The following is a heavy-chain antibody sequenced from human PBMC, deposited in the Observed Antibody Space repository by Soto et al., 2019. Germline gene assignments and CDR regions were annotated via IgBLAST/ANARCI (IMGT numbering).Heavy chain of an antibody. V-gene: IGHV1-18*01. CDR1: GYTFTSYG. CDR3: ARDLYCSSTSCGGWFDP. Sequence: ASVKVSCKASGYTFTSYGISWVRQAPGQGLEWMGWISAYNGNTNYAQKLQGRVTMTTDTSTSTAYMELRSLRSDDTAVYYCARDLYCSSTSCGGWFDPWGQGTLVTSPQ. J-gene: IGHJ5*02. D-gene: IGHD2-2*01. CDR2: ISAYNGNT.